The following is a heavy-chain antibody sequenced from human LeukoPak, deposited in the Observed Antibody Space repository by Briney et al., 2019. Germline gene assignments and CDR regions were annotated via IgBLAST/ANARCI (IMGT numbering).Heavy chain of an antibody. D-gene: IGHD3-16*02. Sequence: GGSLRLSCAASGFTFSNFDMTWVRQAPGKGLEWLSYIDSSGTVRYYADSVNRRFTISRDNAKNSLHLQMGSLRAEATAVYYSARETRGGTYRYNFLDYWGLGTLVTVSS. CDR3: ARETRGGTYRYNFLDY. CDR1: GFTFSNFD. J-gene: IGHJ4*02. V-gene: IGHV3-48*03. CDR2: IDSSGTVR.